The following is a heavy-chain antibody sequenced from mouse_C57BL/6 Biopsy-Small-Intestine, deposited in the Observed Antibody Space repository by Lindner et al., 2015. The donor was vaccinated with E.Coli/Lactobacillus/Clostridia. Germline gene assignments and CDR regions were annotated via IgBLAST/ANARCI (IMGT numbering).Heavy chain of an antibody. CDR2: VYPYNGGT. D-gene: IGHD1-1*01. CDR3: ARSNYYGSSYGYFDV. V-gene: IGHV1-36*01. J-gene: IGHJ1*03. Sequence: VQLQESGPVLVKPGPSVKISCKASGFTFTDYYMHWVKQSHGKSLEWIGLVYPYNGGTSYNQKFKGKATLTVDTSSSTAYMELNSLTSEDSAVYYCARSNYYGSSYGYFDVWGTGTTVTVSS. CDR1: GFTFTDYY.